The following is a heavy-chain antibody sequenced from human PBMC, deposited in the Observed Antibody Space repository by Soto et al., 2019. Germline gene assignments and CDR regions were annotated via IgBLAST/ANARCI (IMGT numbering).Heavy chain of an antibody. J-gene: IGHJ4*02. D-gene: IGHD1-26*01. CDR2: IYYSGST. CDR1: GGSISSSSYY. V-gene: IGHV4-39*01. Sequence: SETLSLTCTVSGGSISSSSYYWGWIRQPPGKGLEWIGSIYYSGSTYYNPSLKSRVTISVDTSKNQFSLKLSSVTAADTAVYYCASPPTDEWEPLYYFDYWGQGTLVTVSS. CDR3: ASPPTDEWEPLYYFDY.